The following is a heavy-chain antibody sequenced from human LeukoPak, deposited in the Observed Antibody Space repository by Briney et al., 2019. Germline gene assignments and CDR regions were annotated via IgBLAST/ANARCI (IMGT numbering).Heavy chain of an antibody. V-gene: IGHV3-30*02. CDR2: IRYDGSNK. J-gene: IGHJ4*02. D-gene: IGHD3/OR15-3a*01. CDR3: ARDRGDFWTGYYTNYFDY. CDR1: GFTFSSYG. Sequence: PGGSLRLSCAASGFTFSSYGMHWVRQAPGKWLEWVAFIRYDGSNKYYADSVKGRFTISRDNSKNTLYLQMNSLRAEDTAVYYCARDRGDFWTGYYTNYFDYWGQGTLVTVSS.